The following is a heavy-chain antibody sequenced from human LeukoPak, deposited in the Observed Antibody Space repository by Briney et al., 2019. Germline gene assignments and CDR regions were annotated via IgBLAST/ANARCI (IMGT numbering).Heavy chain of an antibody. CDR1: GFTFSSYE. J-gene: IGHJ6*02. Sequence: GGSLRLSCAASGFTFSSYEMNWARQAPGKGLEGVSYISSSGSTIYYADSVKGRFTISRDNAKNSLYLQMNSLRAEDTAVYYCARAWDCSSTSCYTEYYYGMDVWGQGTTVTVSS. V-gene: IGHV3-48*03. CDR3: ARAWDCSSTSCYTEYYYGMDV. CDR2: ISSSGSTI. D-gene: IGHD2-2*02.